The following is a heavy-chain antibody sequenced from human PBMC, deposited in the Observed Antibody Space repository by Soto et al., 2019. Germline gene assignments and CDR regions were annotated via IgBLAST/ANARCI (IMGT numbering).Heavy chain of an antibody. Sequence: GGSLRLSCAASGFTFSDHYMDWVRQAPGKGLDWVGRTRNKANSYTTEYAASVKGGFTISRDDSKNSLYLQMSSLKTEDTAVYYCARGYCSNGVCYRYFDLWGRGTLVTVSS. V-gene: IGHV3-72*01. J-gene: IGHJ2*01. CDR1: GFTFSDHY. D-gene: IGHD2-8*01. CDR3: ARGYCSNGVCYRYFDL. CDR2: TRNKANSYTT.